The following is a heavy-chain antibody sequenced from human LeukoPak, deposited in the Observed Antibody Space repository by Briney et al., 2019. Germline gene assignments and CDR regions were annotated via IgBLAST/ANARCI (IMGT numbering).Heavy chain of an antibody. Sequence: GGSLRLSCAASGFTFSSYAMSWVRQAPGEGLEWVSAISGSGGSTYYADSVKGRFTISRDNSKNTLYLQMNSLRAEDTAVYYCAKARQAIFGVVENDYWGQGTLVTVSS. J-gene: IGHJ4*02. D-gene: IGHD3-3*01. CDR1: GFTFSSYA. V-gene: IGHV3-23*01. CDR2: ISGSGGST. CDR3: AKARQAIFGVVENDY.